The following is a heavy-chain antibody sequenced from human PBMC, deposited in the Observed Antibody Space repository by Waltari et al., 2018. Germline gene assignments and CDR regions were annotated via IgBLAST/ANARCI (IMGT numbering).Heavy chain of an antibody. Sequence: EVQLVESGGGVVQHGGSLRLSCAGYEFTFAYYWVTWVRQAPGKGLECVANIKEDGSEKYYVDSVKGRFTISRDNAKNSLYLQMSSLRVEDTAVYYCATQSWSNFEYWGQGTLVTVSS. CDR2: IKEDGSEK. D-gene: IGHD3-3*01. V-gene: IGHV3-7*01. CDR1: EFTFAYYW. J-gene: IGHJ4*02. CDR3: ATQSWSNFEY.